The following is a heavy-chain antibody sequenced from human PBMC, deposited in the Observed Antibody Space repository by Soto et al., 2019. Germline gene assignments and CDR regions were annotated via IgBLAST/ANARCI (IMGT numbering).Heavy chain of an antibody. Sequence: EVQLVESGGGLEKPGGSLRLSCAASGFTFSSYAMSWVRQAPGKGLEWVSAISGSGGSTYYADSVKGRFTISRDNSKNTLYLQMNSLRAEDTAVYYCAKEYGNYDILTGYYTFFDYWGQGTLVTVSS. D-gene: IGHD3-9*01. CDR2: ISGSGGST. CDR1: GFTFSSYA. V-gene: IGHV3-23*04. J-gene: IGHJ4*02. CDR3: AKEYGNYDILTGYYTFFDY.